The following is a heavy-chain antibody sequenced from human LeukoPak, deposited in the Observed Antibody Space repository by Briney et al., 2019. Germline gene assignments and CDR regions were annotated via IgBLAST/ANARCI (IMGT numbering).Heavy chain of an antibody. Sequence: PGGSLRLSCAASGFTFSSYSMNWARQAPGKGLEWVSYISYSSSTIYYADSVKGRFTISRDNAKNSLYLQMNSLRAEDTAVYYCARDYGDYDWFDPWGQGTLVTVSS. CDR1: GFTFSSYS. D-gene: IGHD4-17*01. J-gene: IGHJ5*02. V-gene: IGHV3-48*04. CDR3: ARDYGDYDWFDP. CDR2: ISYSSSTI.